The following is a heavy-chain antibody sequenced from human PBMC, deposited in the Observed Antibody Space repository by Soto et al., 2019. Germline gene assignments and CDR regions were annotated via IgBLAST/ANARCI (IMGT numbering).Heavy chain of an antibody. J-gene: IGHJ4*02. Sequence: ASVKVSCKASGYTFTSYAMHWVRQAPGQRLEWMGWINAGNGNTKYSQKFQGRVTITRDTSASTAYMELSSLRSEDTAVYYCARYDILTGYYLSYFDYWGQGTLVNVSS. CDR1: GYTFTSYA. D-gene: IGHD3-9*01. V-gene: IGHV1-3*01. CDR2: INAGNGNT. CDR3: ARYDILTGYYLSYFDY.